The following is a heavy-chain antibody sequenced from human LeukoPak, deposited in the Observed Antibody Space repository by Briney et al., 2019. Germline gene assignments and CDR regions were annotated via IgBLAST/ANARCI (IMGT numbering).Heavy chain of an antibody. Sequence: SETLSLTCTVSGGSISSYYWSWIRQPPGKGLEWIGEINHSGSTNYNLSLKSRVTISIDTSKNQFSLQLNSVTPEDTAVYYCARDLRYGYCSGGSCYPFDSWGQGTLVTVSS. CDR1: GGSISSYY. D-gene: IGHD2-15*01. V-gene: IGHV4-34*01. J-gene: IGHJ4*02. CDR3: ARDLRYGYCSGGSCYPFDS. CDR2: INHSGST.